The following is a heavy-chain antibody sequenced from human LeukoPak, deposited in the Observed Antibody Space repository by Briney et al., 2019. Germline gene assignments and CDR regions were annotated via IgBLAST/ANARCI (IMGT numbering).Heavy chain of an antibody. Sequence: GASVKVSCKASGYTFTGYYMHRVRQAPGQGLEWMGRINSNSGGTNYAQKFQGRVTMTRDTSISTAYMELSRLRSDDTAVYYCAREKGSLNIIVVVPAAIDAFDIWGQGTMVTVSS. J-gene: IGHJ3*02. CDR3: AREKGSLNIIVVVPAAIDAFDI. V-gene: IGHV1-2*06. CDR2: INSNSGGT. D-gene: IGHD2-2*01. CDR1: GYTFTGYY.